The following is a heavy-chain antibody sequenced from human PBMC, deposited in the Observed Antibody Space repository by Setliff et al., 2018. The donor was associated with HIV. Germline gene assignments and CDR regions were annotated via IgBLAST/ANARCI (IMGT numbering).Heavy chain of an antibody. CDR2: SNPDNGAT. CDR3: ALHCVSLREWFDP. V-gene: IGHV1-2*06. J-gene: IGHJ5*02. CDR1: EYIFTDYY. D-gene: IGHD2-21*01. Sequence: ASVNVSCKTSEYIFTDYYIHWVRQAPGQGLEWMGRSNPDNGATNTAQKFQGRVTMPRDTSIRIAYMELSGLRSDDTALYYCALHCVSLREWFDPWGPGTLVTVSS.